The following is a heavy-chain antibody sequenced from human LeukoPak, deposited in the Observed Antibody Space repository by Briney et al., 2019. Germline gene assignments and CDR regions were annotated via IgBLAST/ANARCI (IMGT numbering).Heavy chain of an antibody. CDR3: ARTYGSGSYYLADYYYMDV. Sequence: SETLSLTCAVYGGSFGGYYWSWIRQPPGKGLEWIGEINHSGSTNYNPSLKSRVTISVDTSKNQFSLKPSSVTAADTAVYYCARTYGSGSYYLADYYYMDVWGKGTTVTVSS. CDR2: INHSGST. CDR1: GGSFGGYY. D-gene: IGHD3-10*01. V-gene: IGHV4-34*01. J-gene: IGHJ6*03.